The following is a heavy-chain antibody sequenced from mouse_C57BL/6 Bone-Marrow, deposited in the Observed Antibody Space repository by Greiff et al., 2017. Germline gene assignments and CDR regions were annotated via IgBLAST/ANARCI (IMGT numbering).Heavy chain of an antibody. CDR2: INPNNGGT. Sequence: EVQLQQSGPELVKPGASVKISCKASGYTFTDYYMNWVKQSHGKSLEWIGDINPNNGGTSYNQKFKGKATLTVDKSSSPAYMELRSLTSEDSAVYYCAIVYGNYVFYAMDYWGPGTSVTVSS. D-gene: IGHD2-1*01. V-gene: IGHV1-26*01. CDR1: GYTFTDYY. J-gene: IGHJ4*01. CDR3: AIVYGNYVFYAMDY.